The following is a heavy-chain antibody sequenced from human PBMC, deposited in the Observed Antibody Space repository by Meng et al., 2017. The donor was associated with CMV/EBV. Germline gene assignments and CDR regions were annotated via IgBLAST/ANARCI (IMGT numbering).Heavy chain of an antibody. D-gene: IGHD3-16*01. Sequence: GESLKISCVASEFSFSIYGMHWVRQAPGKGLEWVACIQNDGGNKHYAESVEGRFTISRDNSKNTLFLQMNSLRPDESAVYYCARDRGGTWGYGKDVWGQGTTVTVSS. CDR3: ARDRGGTWGYGKDV. CDR2: IQNDGGNK. J-gene: IGHJ6*02. V-gene: IGHV3-30*02. CDR1: EFSFSIYG.